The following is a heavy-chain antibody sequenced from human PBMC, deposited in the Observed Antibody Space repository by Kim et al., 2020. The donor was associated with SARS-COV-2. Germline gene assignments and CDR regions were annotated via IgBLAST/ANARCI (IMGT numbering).Heavy chain of an antibody. Sequence: TTSNPSRKGRGTISVDPSKTQFALKLGSVTAADTAVYYCARLGASLDFDYWGQGTLVTVSS. J-gene: IGHJ4*02. CDR3: ARLGASLDFDY. V-gene: IGHV4-59*08. CDR2: T.